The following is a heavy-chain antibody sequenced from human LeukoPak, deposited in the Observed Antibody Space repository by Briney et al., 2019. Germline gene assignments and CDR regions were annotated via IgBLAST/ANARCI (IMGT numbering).Heavy chain of an antibody. Sequence: GRSLRLSCAASGFTFSSYAMHWVRQAPGKGLGWVAVISYDGSNKYYADSVKGRFTISRDNSKNTLYLQMNSLRAEDTAVYYCAKWHRITKSAYDYWGQGTLVTVSS. V-gene: IGHV3-30*04. CDR3: AKWHRITKSAYDY. CDR1: GFTFSSYA. J-gene: IGHJ4*02. CDR2: ISYDGSNK. D-gene: IGHD3-10*01.